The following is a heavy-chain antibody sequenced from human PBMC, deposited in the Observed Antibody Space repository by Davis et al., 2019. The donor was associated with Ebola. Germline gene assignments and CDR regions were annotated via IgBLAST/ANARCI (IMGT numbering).Heavy chain of an antibody. CDR2: IYSGGTTRYA. Sequence: PGGSLRLSCAASGFTVRSTYMSWVRQAPGKGLEWVSVIYSGGTTRYADYADSVKGRFTISRDNADNTVHLQMDSLRADDTAIYYCTRVTALAPGVMSGYAMDVWGQGTTVIVSS. CDR1: GFTVRSTY. J-gene: IGHJ6*02. CDR3: TRVTALAPGVMSGYAMDV. D-gene: IGHD2-2*01. V-gene: IGHV3-66*01.